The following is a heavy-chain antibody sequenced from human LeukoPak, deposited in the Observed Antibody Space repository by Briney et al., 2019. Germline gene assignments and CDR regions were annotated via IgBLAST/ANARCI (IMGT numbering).Heavy chain of an antibody. Sequence: GRSLRLSCTASGFTFGDYAMNWVRQAPGKGLEWVGFIRSKAYGGTTEYAASVKGRFTISRDDSKSIAYLQMNSLKTEDTAVYYCTSSLTYPGNYYDSSGYYRDYWGQGTLVTVAS. CDR2: IRSKAYGGTT. J-gene: IGHJ4*02. CDR1: GFTFGDYA. V-gene: IGHV3-49*04. D-gene: IGHD3-22*01. CDR3: TSSLTYPGNYYDSSGYYRDY.